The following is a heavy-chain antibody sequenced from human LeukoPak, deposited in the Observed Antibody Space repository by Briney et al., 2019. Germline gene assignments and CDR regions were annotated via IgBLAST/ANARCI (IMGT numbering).Heavy chain of an antibody. CDR1: GFTFSSYE. D-gene: IGHD5-18*01. V-gene: IGHV3-48*03. CDR2: ISSSGSTI. J-gene: IGHJ4*02. Sequence: PGGSLRLSCAASGFTFSSYEMNWVRQAPGKGLEWVSYISSSGSTIYYADSVKGRFTISRDNAKNSLYLQMNSLRAEDTAVYYCARAGEDTANFDYWGQGTLVTVSS. CDR3: ARAGEDTANFDY.